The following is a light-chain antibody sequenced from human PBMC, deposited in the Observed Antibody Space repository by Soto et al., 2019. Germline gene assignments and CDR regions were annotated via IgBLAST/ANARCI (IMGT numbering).Light chain of an antibody. J-gene: IGKJ1*01. CDR3: QQYYSYPRT. V-gene: IGKV1-9*01. Sequence: DIQLTQSPCFLSASVGDRVTITCRASQGISSYLAWYQQKPGKAPKLLIYAASTLQSGVPSRFSGSGSGTDFTLTISCLHSEDFATYYCQQYYSYPRTFGQGTKVDIK. CDR2: AAS. CDR1: QGISSY.